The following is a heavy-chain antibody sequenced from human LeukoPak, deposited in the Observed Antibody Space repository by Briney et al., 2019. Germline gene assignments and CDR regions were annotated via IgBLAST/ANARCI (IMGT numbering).Heavy chain of an antibody. D-gene: IGHD1-26*01. CDR3: AKGIVGPTDYHYGMDV. CDR1: GFTFSTYA. V-gene: IGHV3-30*18. CDR2: ISYDANNK. J-gene: IGHJ6*02. Sequence: GGSLRLSCVASGFTFSTYAMHWVRQAPGKGLEWVAVISYDANNKYYAGSVKGRFTISRDNSKNTLYLQMSSLRAEDTAVYYCAKGIVGPTDYHYGMDVWGQGTTVIVSS.